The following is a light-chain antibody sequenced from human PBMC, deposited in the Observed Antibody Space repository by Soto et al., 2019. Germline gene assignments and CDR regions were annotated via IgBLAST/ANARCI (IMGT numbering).Light chain of an antibody. J-gene: IGLJ3*02. CDR2: SDD. CDR1: SSNIGSNT. Sequence: QSVLTQPPSASGTPGQRVTISCSGSSSNIGSNTVNWYQRLPGTAPKLLIYSDDERPSGVPDRFSGSKSGTSASLAISGLQSEDEADYFCAAWDDSLNGRLFGGGTKLTVL. V-gene: IGLV1-44*01. CDR3: AAWDDSLNGRL.